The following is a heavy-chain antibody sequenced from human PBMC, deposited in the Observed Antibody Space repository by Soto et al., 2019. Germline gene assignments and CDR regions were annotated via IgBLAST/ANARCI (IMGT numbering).Heavy chain of an antibody. J-gene: IGHJ4*02. Sequence: EMHLVESGGGLVQPGRSLTISCAASGFTFEDYAMHWVRQAPGKGLEWVSGISCNSGNIIYADSVKGRFTISRDNAKNSLYLQMNSRRLADTALSYCAKMVIWYSSGYYQGGFDCWGQGTLVTVSS. CDR1: GFTFEDYA. D-gene: IGHD3-22*01. CDR3: AKMVIWYSSGYYQGGFDC. CDR2: ISCNSGNI. V-gene: IGHV3-9*01.